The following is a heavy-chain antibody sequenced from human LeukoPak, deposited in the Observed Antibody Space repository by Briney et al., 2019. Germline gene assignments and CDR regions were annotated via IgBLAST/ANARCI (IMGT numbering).Heavy chain of an antibody. CDR1: DGSNSNSSYY. Sequence: SETLSLTCTVSDGSNSNSSYYWGWIRQPPGKGLEWIGSIFYSGSTYYNPSLKSRVTIPVDTSKNQFSLKLSSVTAADTAVYFCARHSSYVSPVRYWGQGTLVTVSP. J-gene: IGHJ4*02. D-gene: IGHD3-10*02. V-gene: IGHV4-39*01. CDR3: ARHSSYVSPVRY. CDR2: IFYSGST.